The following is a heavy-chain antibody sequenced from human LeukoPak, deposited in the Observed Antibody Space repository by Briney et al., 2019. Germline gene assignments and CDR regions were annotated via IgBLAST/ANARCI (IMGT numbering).Heavy chain of an antibody. CDR2: IYTSGST. Sequence: SETLSLTCTVSGGSISSYYWSWIRQPAGKGLEWIGRIYTSGSTNYNPSLKSRVTMSVDTSKNQFSLKLSSVTAADTAVYYCARDGWIQGEWDAFDIWGQGTMVTVSS. V-gene: IGHV4-4*07. CDR3: ARDGWIQGEWDAFDI. CDR1: GGSISSYY. J-gene: IGHJ3*02. D-gene: IGHD5-18*01.